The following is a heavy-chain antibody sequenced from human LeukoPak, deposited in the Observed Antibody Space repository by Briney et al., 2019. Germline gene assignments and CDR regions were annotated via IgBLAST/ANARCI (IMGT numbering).Heavy chain of an antibody. Sequence: PGGSLRLSCAASGFTFSTYNMNWVRQAPGKGLEWVSSISSGSNYIYYADSVKGRFTISRDNAKGTLYLQMDSLTGEDSGVYYCARNVDFDYWGQGTLVTVSS. CDR1: GFTFSTYN. CDR3: ARNVDFDY. J-gene: IGHJ4*02. V-gene: IGHV3-21*01. CDR2: ISSGSNYI. D-gene: IGHD1-1*01.